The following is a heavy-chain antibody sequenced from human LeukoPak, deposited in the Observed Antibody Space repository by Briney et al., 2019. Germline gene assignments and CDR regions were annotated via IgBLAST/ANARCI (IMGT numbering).Heavy chain of an antibody. D-gene: IGHD4-17*01. CDR2: ISYDGSNK. Sequence: PGRSLRLSCAASGFTFSSYAMHWVRQAPGKGLEWVAVISYDGSNKYYADSVKGRSTISRDNSRNTLYLQMNSLRAEDTAVYYCARDGDYGTYYYMDVWGKGTTVTVSS. CDR3: ARDGDYGTYYYMDV. V-gene: IGHV3-30*04. CDR1: GFTFSSYA. J-gene: IGHJ6*03.